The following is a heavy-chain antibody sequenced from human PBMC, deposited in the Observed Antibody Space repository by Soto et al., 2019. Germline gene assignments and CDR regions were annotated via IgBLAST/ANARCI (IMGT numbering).Heavy chain of an antibody. J-gene: IGHJ5*02. V-gene: IGHV3-21*01. Sequence: GGSLRLSCAASGFTFRSFTMNWVRQAPGKGMEWVSTLSSNSAYIYYTDALRGRFTIPRYNAKNSLHLQMNSLRAEDTAVSYCTRDASRDSSARGWFDPWGPGTLVTVSA. CDR3: TRDASRDSSARGWFDP. D-gene: IGHD6-13*01. CDR1: GFTFRSFT. CDR2: LSSNSAYI.